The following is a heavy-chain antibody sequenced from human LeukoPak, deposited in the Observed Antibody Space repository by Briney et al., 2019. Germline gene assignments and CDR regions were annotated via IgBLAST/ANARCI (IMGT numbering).Heavy chain of an antibody. CDR1: GYTFTSYG. J-gene: IGHJ4*02. CDR3: ARDLFDLGYCSSTSCYTPFDY. CDR2: ISAYKGNT. V-gene: IGHV1-18*01. D-gene: IGHD2-2*02. Sequence: GASVKVSCKASGYTFTSYGISWVRQAPGQGLEWMGWISAYKGNTNYAQKLQGRVTMTTDTSTSTAYMELRSLRSDDTAVYYCARDLFDLGYCSSTSCYTPFDYWGQGTLVTVSS.